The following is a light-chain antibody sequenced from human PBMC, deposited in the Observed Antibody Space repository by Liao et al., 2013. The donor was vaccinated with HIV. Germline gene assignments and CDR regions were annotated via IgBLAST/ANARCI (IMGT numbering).Light chain of an antibody. CDR2: YDD. CDR3: QTWDTNLWV. V-gene: IGLV3-21*01. Sequence: SYELTQAPSVSVAPGKTARITCGGNNIGSKSVHWYQQKPGQAPVLVIYYDDDRPSGSPERFSGSNSGNTATLTISGAQALDDGDYYCQTWDTNLWVFGGGTKLTVL. J-gene: IGLJ3*02. CDR1: NIGSKS.